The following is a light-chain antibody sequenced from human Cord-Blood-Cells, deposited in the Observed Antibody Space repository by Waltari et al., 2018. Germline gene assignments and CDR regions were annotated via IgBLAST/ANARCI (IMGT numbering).Light chain of an antibody. V-gene: IGLV3-1*01. J-gene: IGLJ2*01. CDR3: QAWDSSTAV. Sequence: SYELTQPPSVSVSPGQTALITCSGDKLGDKYACWYQQKPGQSPVLVIYQDSKRPSGIPERFSGSNSGNTATLTISGTQAMDEADYYCQAWDSSTAVFGGGTKLTVL. CDR2: QDS. CDR1: KLGDKY.